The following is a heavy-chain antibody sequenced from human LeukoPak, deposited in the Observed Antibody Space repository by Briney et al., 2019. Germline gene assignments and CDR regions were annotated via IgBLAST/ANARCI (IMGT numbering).Heavy chain of an antibody. CDR1: GGLISGASNF. V-gene: IGHV4-61*02. CDR2: IYASGNT. CDR3: ARSRESFGVIIPSWFDL. J-gene: IGHJ5*02. D-gene: IGHD3-3*01. Sequence: SETLSLTCSVSGGLISGASNFWSWIRQPAGENLEWIWRIYASGNTNYNPSFESRVTISMDTSTNQVFLKLRSVTAADTAVYYCARSRESFGVIIPSWFDLWGQGTLVTVSS.